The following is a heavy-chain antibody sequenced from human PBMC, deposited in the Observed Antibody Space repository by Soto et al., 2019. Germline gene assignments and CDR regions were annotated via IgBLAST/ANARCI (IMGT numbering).Heavy chain of an antibody. J-gene: IGHJ4*02. CDR2: INHSGST. CDR3: ARGRASYFDY. V-gene: IGHV4-34*01. Sequence: SETLSLTCAVYGGSFSGYYWSWIRQPPGKGLEWIGEINHSGSTNYNPSLKSRVTISVDTSKNQFSLKLSSVTAADTAVYYCARGRASYFDYWGQGTLVTVSS. CDR1: GGSFSGYY.